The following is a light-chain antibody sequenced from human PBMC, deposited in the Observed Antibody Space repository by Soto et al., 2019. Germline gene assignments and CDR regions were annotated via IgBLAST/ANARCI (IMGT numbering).Light chain of an antibody. V-gene: IGLV2-23*01. CDR1: SSDVGNYNL. Sequence: QSALTQPASVSGSPGQSITISCTGTSSDVGNYNLVSWYQQHPGKAPKLMIYEGSKWPSGVSNRFSGSKSGNTASLTISGLQAEDEADYYCCSYAGSRTVVFGGGTQLTVL. J-gene: IGLJ2*01. CDR3: CSYAGSRTVV. CDR2: EGS.